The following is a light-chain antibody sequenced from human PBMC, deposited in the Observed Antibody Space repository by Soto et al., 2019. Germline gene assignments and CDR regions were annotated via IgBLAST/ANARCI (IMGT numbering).Light chain of an antibody. CDR1: SSNVGSNY. J-gene: IGLJ2*01. CDR2: DNN. V-gene: IGLV1-51*01. CDR3: ATWDRSLSVYVL. Sequence: QSVLTQPPSVSAAPGQKVTISCSGSSSNVGSNYVSWYQQLPGTAPKLLIYDNNKRPSGIPDRFSGSKSGTSATLDITGLQTGDEADYYCATWDRSLSVYVLFRGGTKLTVL.